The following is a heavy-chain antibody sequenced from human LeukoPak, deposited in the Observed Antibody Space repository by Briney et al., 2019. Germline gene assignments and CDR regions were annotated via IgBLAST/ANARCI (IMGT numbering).Heavy chain of an antibody. Sequence: ASVKVSRKASGYTFTGYYMHWVRQAPGQGLEWMGWINPKSGGTNYAQKFQGRVTMTRDTSIHTAYMELSRLRSDDTAVYYCARAYIYGLGYWGQGIPVTVSS. CDR3: ARAYIYGLGY. D-gene: IGHD5-18*01. J-gene: IGHJ4*02. CDR1: GYTFTGYY. V-gene: IGHV1-2*02. CDR2: INPKSGGT.